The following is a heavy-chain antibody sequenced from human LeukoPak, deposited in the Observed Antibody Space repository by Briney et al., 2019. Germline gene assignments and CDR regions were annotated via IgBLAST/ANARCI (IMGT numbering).Heavy chain of an antibody. V-gene: IGHV1-69*13. CDR2: IIPIFGTA. CDR1: GGTFSSYA. Sequence: SVKVSCKASGGTFSSYAISWVRQAPGQGLEWMGGIIPIFGTANYAQKFQGRVTITADESTSTAYMELSSLRSEDTAVYYCARDFRCSSTSCYSYGMDVWGQGTTVTVSS. CDR3: ARDFRCSSTSCYSYGMDV. J-gene: IGHJ6*02. D-gene: IGHD2-2*01.